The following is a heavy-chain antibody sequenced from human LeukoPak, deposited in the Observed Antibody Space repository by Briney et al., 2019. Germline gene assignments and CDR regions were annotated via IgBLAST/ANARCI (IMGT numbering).Heavy chain of an antibody. D-gene: IGHD1-1*01. CDR3: ARSAISNWIDY. J-gene: IGHJ4*02. V-gene: IGHV3-48*01. CDR2: ISRSSSVM. CDR1: GFTFSSYS. Sequence: GGSLRLSCAASGFTFSSYSMNWVRRAPGKGLEWVSYISRSSSVMYYVDSVRGRFTVSRGNAKNSLFLQMNSLRAEDTAVYYCARSAISNWIDYWGQGTLVTVSS.